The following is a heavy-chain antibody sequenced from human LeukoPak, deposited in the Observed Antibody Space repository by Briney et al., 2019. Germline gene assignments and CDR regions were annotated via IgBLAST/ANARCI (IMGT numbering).Heavy chain of an antibody. D-gene: IGHD3-10*01. J-gene: IGHJ3*02. Sequence: PGRSLRLSCAASGFTFSSYAMHWVRQAPGKGLEWVAVISYDGSNKYYADSVKGRFTISRDDSKNTLYLQMNSLRAEDTAVYYCAKSSQLLWGPHAFDIWGQGTMVTVSS. CDR1: GFTFSSYA. V-gene: IGHV3-30-3*02. CDR2: ISYDGSNK. CDR3: AKSSQLLWGPHAFDI.